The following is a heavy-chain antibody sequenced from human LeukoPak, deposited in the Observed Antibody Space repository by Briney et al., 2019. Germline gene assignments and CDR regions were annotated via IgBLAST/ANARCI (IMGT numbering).Heavy chain of an antibody. D-gene: IGHD3-3*01. V-gene: IGHV1-69*05. Sequence: ASLKVSCTASGGTFSSYAISWVRQAPGQGLEWIGGIIHIFGTANYAQNFQGRVTITTDESTSTAYMELSSLRSEDTAVYYCARAVLRLLDKKEYYFDYWGQGTLVTVSS. CDR1: GGTFSSYA. CDR3: ARAVLRLLDKKEYYFDY. CDR2: IIHIFGTA. J-gene: IGHJ4*02.